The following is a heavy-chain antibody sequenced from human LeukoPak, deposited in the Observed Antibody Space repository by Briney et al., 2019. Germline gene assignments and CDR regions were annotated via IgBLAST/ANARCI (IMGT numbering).Heavy chain of an antibody. D-gene: IGHD4-11*01. CDR1: GFTFSSYG. CDR2: ISSDGSNK. J-gene: IGHJ4*02. CDR3: AKDQGVEYSKYDFDY. V-gene: IGHV3-30*18. Sequence: PGGSLRLSCAASGFTFSSYGMHWVRQAPGKGLEWVTVISSDGSNKYYADSVKGRFTISRDNSKNTLYLQMNSLRAEDTAVYYCAKDQGVEYSKYDFDYWGQGTLVTVSS.